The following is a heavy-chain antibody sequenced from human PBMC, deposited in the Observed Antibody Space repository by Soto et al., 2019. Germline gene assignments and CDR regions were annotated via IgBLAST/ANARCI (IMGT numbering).Heavy chain of an antibody. D-gene: IGHD6-13*01. V-gene: IGHV4-31*03. CDR3: ARGRSSSWYGGGFDY. J-gene: IGHJ4*02. Sequence: SETLSLTCTVSGGSISSGGYYWSWIRQHPGKGLEWIGYIYYSGSTYYNPSLKSRVTISVDTSKNQFSLKLSSVTAADTAVYYCARGRSSSWYGGGFDYWGQGTLVTVSS. CDR2: IYYSGST. CDR1: GGSISSGGYY.